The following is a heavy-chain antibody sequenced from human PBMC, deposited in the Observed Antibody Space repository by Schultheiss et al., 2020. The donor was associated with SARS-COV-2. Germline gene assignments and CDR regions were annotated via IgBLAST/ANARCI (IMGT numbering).Heavy chain of an antibody. CDR1: GFTFSSYS. Sequence: GESLKISCAASGFTFSSYSMNWVRQAPGKGLEWVAVISYDGSNKYYADSVKGRFTISRDNSKNTLYLQMNSLRAEDTAVYYCARDGLNWYFDLWGRGTLVTVSS. V-gene: IGHV3-30*03. CDR2: ISYDGSNK. CDR3: ARDGLNWYFDL. D-gene: IGHD5-12*01. J-gene: IGHJ2*01.